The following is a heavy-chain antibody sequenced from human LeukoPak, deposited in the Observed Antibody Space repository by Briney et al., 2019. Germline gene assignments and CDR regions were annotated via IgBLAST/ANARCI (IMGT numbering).Heavy chain of an antibody. J-gene: IGHJ4*02. V-gene: IGHV3-48*03. Sequence: PGGSLRLSCTASGFTFSSYEMNWVRQAPGKGLEWVSYISSSGTTIYYADSVKGRFTISRDNAKNSLYLQMDSLRAEDTADYYCARRTDGYTSNWGQGTLVTVSS. CDR3: ARRTDGYTSN. CDR2: ISSSGTTI. CDR1: GFTFSSYE. D-gene: IGHD5-24*01.